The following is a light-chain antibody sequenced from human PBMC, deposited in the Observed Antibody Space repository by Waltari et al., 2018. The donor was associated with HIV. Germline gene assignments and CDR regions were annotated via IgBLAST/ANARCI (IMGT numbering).Light chain of an antibody. CDR1: QDIKKW. CDR3: QQYNSYPLI. V-gene: IGKV1-5*03. Sequence: DLQMTQYPPTLSSSVADRVTITCRARQDIKKWLAWYQKKPGKAPKLLIYQASLLDNGVSPRFSGDGSGTEFTLTITNLHPDDVATYFCQQYNSYPLIFGGGTKVQ. CDR2: QAS. J-gene: IGKJ4*01.